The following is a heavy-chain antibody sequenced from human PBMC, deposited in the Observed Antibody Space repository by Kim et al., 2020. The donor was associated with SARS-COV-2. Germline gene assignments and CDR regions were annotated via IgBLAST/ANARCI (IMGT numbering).Heavy chain of an antibody. Sequence: GSVKVSCKASGYTFTSYAMNWARQAPGQGLEWMGWINTNTGNPTYAQGFTGRFVFSLDTSVSTAYLQISSLKAEDTAVYYCARVGSSSWYVDYYYGMVVWGQGTTVTVSS. CDR2: INTNTGNP. CDR1: GYTFTSYA. V-gene: IGHV7-4-1*02. CDR3: ARVGSSSWYVDYYYGMVV. D-gene: IGHD6-13*01. J-gene: IGHJ6*02.